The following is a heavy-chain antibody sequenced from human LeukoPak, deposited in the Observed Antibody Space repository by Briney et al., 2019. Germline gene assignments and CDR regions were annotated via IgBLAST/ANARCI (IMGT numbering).Heavy chain of an antibody. V-gene: IGHV1-2*02. J-gene: IGHJ4*02. Sequence: ASVKVSCKASGYAFTGYFIHWVRQAPRQGLEWMGWINPNSGGTNYAQKFQDRVTMTRDTSISTVYMELSRLRSDDTAVYYCAREDCGGDCYHYWGQGTLVTVSS. CDR2: INPNSGGT. D-gene: IGHD2-21*02. CDR3: AREDCGGDCYHY. CDR1: GYAFTGYF.